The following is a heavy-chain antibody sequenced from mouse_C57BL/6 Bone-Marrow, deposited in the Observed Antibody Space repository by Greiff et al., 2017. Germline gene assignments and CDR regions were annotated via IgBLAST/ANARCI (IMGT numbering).Heavy chain of an antibody. V-gene: IGHV1-55*01. CDR3: ARSGPRGRSFDY. CDR1: GYTFTSYW. CDR2: IYPTSGRT. D-gene: IGHD3-1*01. Sequence: QVQLQQPGAELVKPGASVKMSCKASGYTFTSYWITWVKQRPGQGLEWIGDIYPTSGRTNYNEKFKSKAILTVDTSSNTSYRQLSSLTSEESAGLYCARSGPRGRSFDYWGQGTTLTVSS. J-gene: IGHJ2*01.